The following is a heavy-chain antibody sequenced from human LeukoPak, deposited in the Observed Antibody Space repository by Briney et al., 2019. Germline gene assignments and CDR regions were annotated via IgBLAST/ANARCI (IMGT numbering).Heavy chain of an antibody. J-gene: IGHJ4*02. CDR3: AKSRSGSANWALRIFDN. Sequence: GGSLRLTCVVSGFSFGSEAMSWVRQAPGRGLEWVSSISPGGGTTYYADSVKGRFTISRDNSENTLYVEMNSLRAEDTAIYYCAKSRSGSANWALRIFDNWGQGTLVSVSS. D-gene: IGHD3-10*01. CDR1: GFSFGSEA. CDR2: ISPGGGTT. V-gene: IGHV3-23*01.